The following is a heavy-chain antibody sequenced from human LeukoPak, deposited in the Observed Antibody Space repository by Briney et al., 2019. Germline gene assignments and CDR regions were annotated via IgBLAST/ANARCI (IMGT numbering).Heavy chain of an antibody. CDR1: GYTFTGYY. J-gene: IGHJ5*02. Sequence: ASVKVSCKASGYTFTGYYVHWVRQAPGQGLEWMGWINPNSGGTNYAQKFQGRVTMTRDTSISTAYMELSRLRSDDTAVYYCARVPSHYDYVWGSYRYDFRFDPWGQGTLVTVSS. CDR3: ARVPSHYDYVWGSYRYDFRFDP. D-gene: IGHD3-16*02. V-gene: IGHV1-2*02. CDR2: INPNSGGT.